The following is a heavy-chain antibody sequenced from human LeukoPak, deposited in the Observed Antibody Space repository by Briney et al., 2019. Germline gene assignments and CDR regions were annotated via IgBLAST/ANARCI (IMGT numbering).Heavy chain of an antibody. J-gene: IGHJ6*02. V-gene: IGHV5-51*01. D-gene: IGHD5-18*01. CDR2: IYPGDSDT. CDR1: GYIFTSYW. CDR3: ARLRYGYYYYYGMDV. Sequence: GESLKISCKGSGYIFTSYWIGWVRQMPGKGQEWMGIIYPGDSDTRYSPSFQGQVTISADKSISTAYLQWSSLKASDTAMYYCARLRYGYYYYYGMDVWGQGTTVTVSS.